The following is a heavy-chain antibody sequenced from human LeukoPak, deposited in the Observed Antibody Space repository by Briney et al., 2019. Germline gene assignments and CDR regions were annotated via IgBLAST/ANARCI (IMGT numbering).Heavy chain of an antibody. D-gene: IGHD2-15*01. CDR2: VYYSGNT. J-gene: IGHJ4*02. CDR3: ARHRDTHPSGGSLLGHSDY. CDR1: GDSTSISSYY. V-gene: IGHV4-39*01. Sequence: PSETLSLTCTVSGDSTSISSYYWGWIRQPPGKGLEWIGSVYYSGNTYYNPSLKSRVTISIDASKNQFSLKLNSVSAADTAVYYCARHRDTHPSGGSLLGHSDYWGQGTLVTVSS.